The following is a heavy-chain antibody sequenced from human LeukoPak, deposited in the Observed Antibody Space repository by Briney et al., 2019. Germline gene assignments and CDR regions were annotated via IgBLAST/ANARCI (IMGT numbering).Heavy chain of an antibody. Sequence: GASVKVSCKAPGGSFNNYVISWVRQAPGHGLEWMGRFIPFSGTSDYAHKFQARVTITMDESTAYMELSSLRPEDTAVYYCARIEDSTHGLLDYWGQGTLVTVSS. D-gene: IGHD5-12*01. CDR1: GGSFNNYV. CDR2: FIPFSGTS. J-gene: IGHJ4*02. CDR3: ARIEDSTHGLLDY. V-gene: IGHV1-69*05.